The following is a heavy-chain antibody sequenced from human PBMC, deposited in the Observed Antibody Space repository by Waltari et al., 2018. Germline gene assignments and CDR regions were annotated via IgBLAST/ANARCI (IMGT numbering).Heavy chain of an antibody. V-gene: IGHV3-7*01. CDR1: GFNFNTYW. J-gene: IGHJ4*02. D-gene: IGHD3-10*01. Sequence: EVYLVESGGGLVQPGGSLRLSCAASGFNFNTYWMNWVRQAPGKGLEWVANIKEDGSESYYVDSVKGRFTISRDNAKNSLYLQMNSLRAEDTAVYYCARDNILTFGTLLWGLVTLVTVSS. CDR2: IKEDGSES. CDR3: ARDNILTFGTLL.